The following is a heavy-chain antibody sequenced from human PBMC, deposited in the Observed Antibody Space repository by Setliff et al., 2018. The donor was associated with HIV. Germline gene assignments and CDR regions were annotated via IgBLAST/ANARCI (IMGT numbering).Heavy chain of an antibody. D-gene: IGHD3-22*01. Sequence: GGSLRLSCAASRFSFSTYWMNWVRQAPGKGLEWVANIKSDGSEKNYGDSVKGRFTISRDNAKNSLYLQMNSLRAEDTAVYYCARLAHPRAHQDSTGVFDYWGQGALVTVS. CDR3: ARLAHPRAHQDSTGVFDY. CDR2: IKSDGSEK. CDR1: RFSFSTYW. V-gene: IGHV3-7*01. J-gene: IGHJ4*02.